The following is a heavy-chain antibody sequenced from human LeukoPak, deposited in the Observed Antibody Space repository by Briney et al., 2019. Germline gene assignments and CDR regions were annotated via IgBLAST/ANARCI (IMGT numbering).Heavy chain of an antibody. CDR3: AKDFVQDYGDYSPYWYFDL. Sequence: TGGSLRLSCAASGFTFSSYAMSWVRQAPGKGLEWVSAISGSGGSTYYADSVKGRFTISRDNSKNTLYLQMNSLRAEDTAVYYCAKDFVQDYGDYSPYWYFDLWGRGTLVTVSS. D-gene: IGHD4-17*01. CDR1: GFTFSSYA. V-gene: IGHV3-23*01. CDR2: ISGSGGST. J-gene: IGHJ2*01.